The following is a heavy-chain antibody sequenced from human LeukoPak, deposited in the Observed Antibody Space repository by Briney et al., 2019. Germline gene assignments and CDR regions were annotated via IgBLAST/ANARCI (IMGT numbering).Heavy chain of an antibody. V-gene: IGHV4-39*07. Sequence: SETLSLTCTVSGASISYSGYFWGRIRQPPGKGLEWIGSVYYLGKTYYNPSLETRVTMSVDMSKNQFSLELTSVTAADTAVYYCARDHMAVTSFDQWGQGTLVTVSS. CDR3: ARDHMAVTSFDQ. J-gene: IGHJ4*02. D-gene: IGHD5-24*01. CDR2: VYYLGKT. CDR1: GASISYSGYF.